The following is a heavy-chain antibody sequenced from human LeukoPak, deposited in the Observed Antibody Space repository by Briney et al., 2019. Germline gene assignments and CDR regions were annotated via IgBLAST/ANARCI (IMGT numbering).Heavy chain of an antibody. Sequence: GGSLRLSCTASGFTFGDYAMSWIRQAPGKGLEWVAIISNDGSRKYYGHSVEGRFTISRDNSKNTLYLQMDSLRAEDTAVYYCARDRAWNYFDYWGQGTLVTVSS. CDR2: ISNDGSRK. D-gene: IGHD3-3*01. CDR1: GFTFGDYA. J-gene: IGHJ4*02. V-gene: IGHV3-30*04. CDR3: ARDRAWNYFDY.